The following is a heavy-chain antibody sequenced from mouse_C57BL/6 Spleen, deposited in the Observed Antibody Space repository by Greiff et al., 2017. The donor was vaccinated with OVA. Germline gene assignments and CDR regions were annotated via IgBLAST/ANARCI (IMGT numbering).Heavy chain of an antibody. CDR2: IYPGDGDT. CDR3: ARDGTTVVDWYFDV. V-gene: IGHV1-82*01. D-gene: IGHD1-1*01. CDR1: GYAFSSSW. Sequence: QVQLQQSGPELVKPGASVKISCKASGYAFSSSWMNWVKQRPGKGLEWIGRIYPGDGDTNYNGKFKGKATLTADKSSSTAYMQLSSLTSEDSAVYFCARDGTTVVDWYFDVWGTGTTVIVSS. J-gene: IGHJ1*03.